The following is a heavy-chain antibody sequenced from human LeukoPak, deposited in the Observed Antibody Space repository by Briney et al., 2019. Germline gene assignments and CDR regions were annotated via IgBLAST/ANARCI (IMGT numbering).Heavy chain of an antibody. CDR3: ARIASYGMDV. CDR1: VYTFTTYG. CDR2: ITAYNANT. Sequence: ASVNVSCKSSVYTFTTYGISWERLAPGQGLEWVGWITAYNANTNYAQKLQGRLTMTTDTSTSTAYMELRSLRSDDTAVYYCARIASYGMDVWGQGTTVTVSS. J-gene: IGHJ6*02. V-gene: IGHV1-18*01.